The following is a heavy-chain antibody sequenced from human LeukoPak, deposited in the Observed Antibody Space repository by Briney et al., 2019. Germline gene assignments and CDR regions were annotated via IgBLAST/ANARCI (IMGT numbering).Heavy chain of an antibody. CDR3: ASEGAIGGSGSYYRYYYYGMDV. Sequence: GGSLRLSCAASGFTFSSYGMHWVRQAPGKGLEWVAVIRYDGSNKYYADSVKGRFTISRDNSKNTLYLQMNSLRAEDTAVYYCASEGAIGGSGSYYRYYYYGMDVWGQGTTVTVSS. J-gene: IGHJ6*02. CDR1: GFTFSSYG. CDR2: IRYDGSNK. D-gene: IGHD3-10*01. V-gene: IGHV3-33*01.